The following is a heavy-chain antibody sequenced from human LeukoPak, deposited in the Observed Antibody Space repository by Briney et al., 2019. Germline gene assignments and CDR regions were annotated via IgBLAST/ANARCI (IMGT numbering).Heavy chain of an antibody. CDR3: ATDWPDIVVVVAATGAFDI. J-gene: IGHJ3*02. D-gene: IGHD2-15*01. Sequence: ASVKVSCKASGYIFTSYGISWVRQAPGQGLEWMGWISAYNGNTNYAQKLQDRVTMTTDTSTSTAYMELRGLRSEDTAVYYRATDWPDIVVVVAATGAFDIWGQGTMVTVSS. CDR1: GYIFTSYG. V-gene: IGHV1-18*01. CDR2: ISAYNGNT.